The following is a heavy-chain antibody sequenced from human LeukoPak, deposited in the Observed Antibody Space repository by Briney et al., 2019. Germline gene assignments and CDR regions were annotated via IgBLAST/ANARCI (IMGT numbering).Heavy chain of an antibody. CDR3: AKDRTIFTSPMRLSPRPMDV. CDR2: ISYDGSNK. Sequence: PGGSLRLSCAASGFTFSSYAMHWVRQAPGKGLEWVAVISYDGSNKYYADSVKGRFTISRDNSKNTLYLQMNSLRAEDTAVYYCAKDRTIFTSPMRLSPRPMDVWGQGTTVTVSS. V-gene: IGHV3-30*04. D-gene: IGHD3-9*01. CDR1: GFTFSSYA. J-gene: IGHJ6*02.